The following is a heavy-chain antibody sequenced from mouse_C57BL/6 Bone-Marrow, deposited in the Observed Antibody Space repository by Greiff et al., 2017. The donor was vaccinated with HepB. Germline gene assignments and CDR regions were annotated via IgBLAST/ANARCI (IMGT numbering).Heavy chain of an antibody. V-gene: IGHV1-15*01. Sequence: QVTLKVSGAELVRPGASVTLSCKASGYTFTDYEMHWVKQTPVHGLEWIGAIDPETGGTAYNQKFKGKAILTADKSSSTAYMELRSLTSLDSAVYYCTRWITTVPFDYWGQGTTLTVSS. D-gene: IGHD1-1*01. CDR1: GYTFTDYE. J-gene: IGHJ2*01. CDR3: TRWITTVPFDY. CDR2: IDPETGGT.